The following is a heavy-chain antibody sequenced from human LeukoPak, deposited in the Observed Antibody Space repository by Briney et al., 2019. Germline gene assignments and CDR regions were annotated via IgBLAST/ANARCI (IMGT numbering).Heavy chain of an antibody. CDR1: GFTFNTYS. CDR2: ISSSSSYI. Sequence: KTGRSLRLSCAASGFTFNTYSMNWVRQAPGKGLEWVSSISSSSSYIYYADSVKGRFTISRDNAKNSLYLQMNSLRAEDTAVYYCARETAGFDYWGQGTLVTVSS. J-gene: IGHJ4*02. CDR3: ARETAGFDY. V-gene: IGHV3-21*01.